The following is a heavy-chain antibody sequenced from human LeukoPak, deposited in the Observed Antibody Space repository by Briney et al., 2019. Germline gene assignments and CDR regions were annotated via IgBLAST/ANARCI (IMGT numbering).Heavy chain of an antibody. Sequence: ETLSLTCAVYGGSFSGYYWSWIRQPPGKGLEWIGEINHSGSTNYNPSLKSRVTISVDTSKDQFSLKLSSVTAADTAVYYCAGRDLGYCSSTSCYGLNGGFDYWGQGTLVTVSS. CDR3: AGRDLGYCSSTSCYGLNGGFDY. CDR2: INHSGST. D-gene: IGHD2-2*01. CDR1: GGSFSGYY. J-gene: IGHJ4*02. V-gene: IGHV4-34*01.